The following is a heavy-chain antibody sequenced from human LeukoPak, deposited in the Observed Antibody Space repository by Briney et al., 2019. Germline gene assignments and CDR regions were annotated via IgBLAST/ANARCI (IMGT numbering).Heavy chain of an antibody. CDR1: GFTVSSNY. V-gene: IGHV3-66*01. J-gene: IGHJ4*02. CDR3: AKDDWGSSFDY. Sequence: RGSLRLSCAASGFTVSSNYMSWVRQAPGKGLEWVSVIYSGGSTYYADSVKGRFTISRDNSKNTLYLQMNSLRAEDTAVYYCAKDDWGSSFDYWGQGTLVTVSS. CDR2: IYSGGST. D-gene: IGHD7-27*01.